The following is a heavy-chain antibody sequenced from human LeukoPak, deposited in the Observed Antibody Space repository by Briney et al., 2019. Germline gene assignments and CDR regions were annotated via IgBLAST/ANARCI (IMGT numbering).Heavy chain of an antibody. CDR1: GFTFSSYA. J-gene: IGHJ4*02. V-gene: IGHV3-33*08. CDR2: VWSDGYNK. D-gene: IGHD3-3*01. Sequence: GGSLRLSCAASGFTFSSYAMHWVRQAPGKGLEWVAVVWSDGYNKFYADSVKGRFIISRDDSKNTLYLQMNSLGAEDTAMYYCARERAAITIFGLDYWGQGTLVTVSS. CDR3: ARERAAITIFGLDY.